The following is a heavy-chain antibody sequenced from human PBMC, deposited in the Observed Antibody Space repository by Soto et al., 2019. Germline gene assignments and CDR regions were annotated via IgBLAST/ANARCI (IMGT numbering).Heavy chain of an antibody. J-gene: IGHJ6*02. CDR2: INHSGST. V-gene: IGHV4-34*01. D-gene: IGHD3-16*02. CDR1: GGSFSGYY. CDR3: ARGESRYDYVWGSYRSKYCYYGMDV. Sequence: PSETLSLTCAVYGGSFSGYYWSWIRQPPGKGLEWIGEINHSGSTNYNPSLKSRVTISVDTSKNQFSLKLSSVTAADTAVYYCARGESRYDYVWGSYRSKYCYYGMDVWGPGTTVTVS.